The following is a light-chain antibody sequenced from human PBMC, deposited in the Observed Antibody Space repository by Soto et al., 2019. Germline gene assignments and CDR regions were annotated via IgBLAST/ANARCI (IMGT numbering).Light chain of an antibody. CDR1: SSDVGRYNV. CDR3: CSHVGTDNYVI. CDR2: EDY. Sequence: QSALTQPASVSGSPGQSNTISCTGTSSDVGRYNVVSWYQQNSGKAPTLVVYEDYKRPSGVSNRFAGSKSGNTASLTSSGLQTEGDGDYYGCSHVGTDNYVIFGGGTKLTVL. J-gene: IGLJ2*01. V-gene: IGLV2-23*01.